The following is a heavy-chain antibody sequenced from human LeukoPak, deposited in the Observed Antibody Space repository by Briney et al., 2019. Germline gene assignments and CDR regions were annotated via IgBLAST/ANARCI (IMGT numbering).Heavy chain of an antibody. J-gene: IGHJ4*02. CDR2: ISWNSGSI. Sequence: GGSLRLSCAAPGFTFDDYAMHWVRQAPGKGLEWVSGISWNSGSIGYADSVKGRFTISRDNAKNSLYLQMNSLRAEDTALYYCAKSSLIAAGSYYFDYWGQGTLVTVSS. CDR3: AKSSLIAAGSYYFDY. CDR1: GFTFDDYA. V-gene: IGHV3-9*01. D-gene: IGHD6-13*01.